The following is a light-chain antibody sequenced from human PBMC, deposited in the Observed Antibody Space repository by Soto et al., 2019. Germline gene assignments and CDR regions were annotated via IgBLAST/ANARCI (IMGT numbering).Light chain of an antibody. Sequence: IQLTQSPSSLSASIGDRVTITCRASQDIASYLAWYQQKPGNAPKLLIYAASTLQSGVPSRFSGSGSGTDFTLTINCMQHEDFVTYYFKQLNVNLLFGQGTKLEIK. CDR3: KQLNVNLL. J-gene: IGKJ2*01. CDR1: QDIASY. CDR2: AAS. V-gene: IGKV1-9*01.